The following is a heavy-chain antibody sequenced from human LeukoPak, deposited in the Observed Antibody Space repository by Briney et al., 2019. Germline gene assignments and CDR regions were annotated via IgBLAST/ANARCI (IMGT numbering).Heavy chain of an antibody. J-gene: IGHJ4*02. D-gene: IGHD2-15*01. CDR2: IKQSGSEK. CDR1: GFTFSNAW. V-gene: IGHV3-7*01. CDR3: ARESRSAFDY. Sequence: PGGSLRLSCAASGFTFSNAWMSWVRQAPGKGLEWVANIKQSGSEKNYVDSVRGRFTISRDNAKNSVYLQMNNLRAEDTAVYYCARESRSAFDYWGQGIMVTVSP.